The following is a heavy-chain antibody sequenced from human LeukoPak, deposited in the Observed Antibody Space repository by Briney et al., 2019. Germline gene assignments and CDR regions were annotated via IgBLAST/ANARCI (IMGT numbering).Heavy chain of an antibody. CDR2: INPNSGGT. V-gene: IGHV1-2*03. D-gene: IGHD3-22*01. Sequence: LGASVKVSCKASGFTFIGYYLHWVRQAPGQGLEWMGWINPNSGGTKYAQKFQGRVTMTRDTSISTAYMELTTLTSDDTAVYYCARRQHVSGFHSQFDFWGQGTLVTVSS. J-gene: IGHJ4*02. CDR1: GFTFIGYY. CDR3: ARRQHVSGFHSQFDF.